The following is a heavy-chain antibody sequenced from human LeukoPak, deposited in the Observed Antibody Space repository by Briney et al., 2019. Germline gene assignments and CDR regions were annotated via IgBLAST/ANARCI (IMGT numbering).Heavy chain of an antibody. D-gene: IGHD5/OR15-5a*01. CDR2: IIPTFATA. Sequence: SVKVSCKASGGTFSNYAFSWVRQAPGQGLEWMGRIIPTFATANYAQNFQGSVTITTDESTSTAYMELSSLRSEDTAVYYCARGHVDIVSTIQFDYWGQGTLVTVSS. J-gene: IGHJ4*02. CDR1: GGTFSNYA. V-gene: IGHV1-69*05. CDR3: ARGHVDIVSTIQFDY.